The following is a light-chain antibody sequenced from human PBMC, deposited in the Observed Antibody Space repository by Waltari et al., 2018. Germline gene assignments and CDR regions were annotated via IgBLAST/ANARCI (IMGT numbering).Light chain of an antibody. CDR2: KAS. Sequence: DIQMTQSPSTLSASVGDRVIITCRASQSISNWLAWYQQKPGKAPKTLIYKASTLESGVPSRFSGSGSGTDFTLTISSLQPDDFATYYCQQYNSYSLLTFGGGTKIEIK. CDR3: QQYNSYSLLT. CDR1: QSISNW. J-gene: IGKJ4*01. V-gene: IGKV1-5*03.